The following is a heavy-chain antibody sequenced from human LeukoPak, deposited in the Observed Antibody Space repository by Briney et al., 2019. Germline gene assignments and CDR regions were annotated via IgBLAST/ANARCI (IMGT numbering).Heavy chain of an antibody. D-gene: IGHD6-13*01. J-gene: IGHJ3*02. CDR3: ARGSSSWYMVTFDI. Sequence: GGSLRLSCAASGFTFSSYEMNWVRQAPGKGLEWVSYISSSGSTIYYADSVKGRFTISRDNAKNSLYLQMNSLRAEDTAVYYCARGSSSWYMVTFDIWGQGTMVTVSS. CDR1: GFTFSSYE. CDR2: ISSSGSTI. V-gene: IGHV3-48*03.